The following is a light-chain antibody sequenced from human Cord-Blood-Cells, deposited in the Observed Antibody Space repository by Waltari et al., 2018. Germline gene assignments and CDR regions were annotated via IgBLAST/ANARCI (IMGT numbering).Light chain of an antibody. CDR2: EVS. V-gene: IGLV2-14*01. CDR1: RSDVGGYDY. CDR3: SSYTSSSTLV. Sequence: QSALTQPASVSGSPGQPIPISCPATRSDVGGYDYVSWYQQHPGKAPKLMIYEVSNRPSGVSNRFSGSKSGNTASLTISGLQAEDEADYYCSSYTSSSTLVFGTGTKVTVL. J-gene: IGLJ1*01.